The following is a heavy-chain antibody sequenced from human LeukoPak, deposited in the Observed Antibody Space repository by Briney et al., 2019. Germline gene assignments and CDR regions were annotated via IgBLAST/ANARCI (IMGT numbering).Heavy chain of an antibody. J-gene: IGHJ6*03. CDR2: ISWNSGNI. Sequence: GGSLRLSCVAAGFTFDDYAMHWVREAPGTDLEWVSGISWNSGNIGYADSVKGRFTISRDNAKNSLYLQMNSLRAEDTALYYCAKGGIHRGYYYYYMDVWGKGTTVTISS. V-gene: IGHV3-9*01. CDR1: GFTFDDYA. D-gene: IGHD6-13*01. CDR3: AKGGIHRGYYYYYMDV.